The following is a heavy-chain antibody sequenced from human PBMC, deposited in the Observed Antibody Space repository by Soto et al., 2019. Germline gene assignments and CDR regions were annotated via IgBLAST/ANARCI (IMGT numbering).Heavy chain of an antibody. CDR1: GFTFSSYA. J-gene: IGHJ6*02. D-gene: IGHD3-10*01. CDR2: ISYDGSNK. V-gene: IGHV3-30-3*01. CDR3: ARGGRWGDYGMDV. Sequence: QVQLVESGGGVVQPGRSLRLSCAASGFTFSSYAMHWVRQAPGKGLEWVAVISYDGSNKYYADSVKGRFTISRDNSKNTLYLQMNSLRAEDTAVYYCARGGRWGDYGMDVWGQGTTVTVSS.